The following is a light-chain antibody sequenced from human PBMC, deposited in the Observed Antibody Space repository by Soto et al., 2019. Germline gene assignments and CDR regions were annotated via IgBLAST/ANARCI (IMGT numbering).Light chain of an antibody. V-gene: IGKV3-15*01. CDR1: QSISDS. J-gene: IGKJ1*01. Sequence: EIEVTQSPSTLSASPGDRATLSCRASQSISDSLAWYQQKPGQAPRLLIYGASTTATGIPARFRGSGSGTEFTLTISSLQAEDLAVYYCQQNNRFPWTFGQGTKVDIK. CDR2: GAS. CDR3: QQNNRFPWT.